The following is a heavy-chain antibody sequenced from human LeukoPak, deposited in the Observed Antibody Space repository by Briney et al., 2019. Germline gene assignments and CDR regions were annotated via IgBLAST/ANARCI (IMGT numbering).Heavy chain of an antibody. J-gene: IGHJ4*02. CDR3: ARVLEDYDFWSGYPYYFDY. D-gene: IGHD3-3*01. CDR1: GGSLSGYY. Sequence: SETLSLTCAVYGGSLSGYYWSWIRQPPGKGLEWIGEINHSGSTNYNPSLKSRVTISVDTSKNQFSLKLSSVTAADTAVYYCARVLEDYDFWSGYPYYFDYWGQGTLVTVSS. CDR2: INHSGST. V-gene: IGHV4-34*01.